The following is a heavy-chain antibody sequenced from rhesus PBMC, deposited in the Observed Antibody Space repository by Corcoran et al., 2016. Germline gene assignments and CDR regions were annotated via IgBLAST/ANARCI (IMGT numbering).Heavy chain of an antibody. J-gene: IGHJ4*01. CDR2: VNGNTGTT. Sequence: QVQLQESGPGLVKPSETLSLTCTVSGDSFSSYWWGWIRQPPGKGLEWIGEVNGNTGTTKYNPYLKSRVTISKDASKKEFSLKVNSVTAADTAVYYCASSYGAWGSWGQGVLVTVSS. V-gene: IGHV4-80*01. D-gene: IGHD7-45*01. CDR1: GDSFSSYW. CDR3: ASSYGAWGS.